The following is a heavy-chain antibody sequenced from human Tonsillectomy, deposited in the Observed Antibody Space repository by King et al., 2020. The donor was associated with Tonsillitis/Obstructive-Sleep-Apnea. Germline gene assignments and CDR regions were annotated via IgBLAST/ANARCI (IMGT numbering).Heavy chain of an antibody. V-gene: IGHV3-7*03. CDR2: IKEDGSEK. J-gene: IGHJ3*02. D-gene: IGHD3-22*01. CDR3: ARVLDYYASSGYRAFDI. CDR1: GFTFSSFW. Sequence: VQLVESGGGLVQPGGSLRLSCAASGFTFSSFWMTWVRQAPGKGLEWVANIKEDGSEKYFVDSVMGRFTISRDNAKNSLYLQMNSLIAEDTAVYYCARVLDYYASSGYRAFDIWGQVTMVTVSS.